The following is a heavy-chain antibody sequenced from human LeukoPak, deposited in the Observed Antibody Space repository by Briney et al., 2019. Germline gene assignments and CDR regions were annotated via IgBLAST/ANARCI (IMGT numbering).Heavy chain of an antibody. CDR1: GFTFSSCW. V-gene: IGHV3-7*01. Sequence: GGSLRLSCAASGFTFSSCWMSWVRQAPGKGLEWVANIKQDGSEKYYVDSVKGRFTISRDNAKNSLYLQMSSLRAEDTAVYYCARVGYYDFWSGYYWGQGTLVTVSS. CDR3: ARVGYYDFWSGYY. D-gene: IGHD3-3*01. J-gene: IGHJ4*02. CDR2: IKQDGSEK.